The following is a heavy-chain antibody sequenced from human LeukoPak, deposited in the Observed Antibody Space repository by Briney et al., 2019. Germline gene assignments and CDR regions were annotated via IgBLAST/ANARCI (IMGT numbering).Heavy chain of an antibody. Sequence: GGSLRLSWAASGFTFSSYAMSRVRQAPGKGLEWVSAISGSGGSTYYADSVKGRFTISRDNSKNTLYLQMNSLRAEDTAVYYCAKDRTLDWFDPWGQGTLVTVSS. CDR1: GFTFSSYA. J-gene: IGHJ5*02. V-gene: IGHV3-23*01. D-gene: IGHD1-7*01. CDR2: ISGSGGST. CDR3: AKDRTLDWFDP.